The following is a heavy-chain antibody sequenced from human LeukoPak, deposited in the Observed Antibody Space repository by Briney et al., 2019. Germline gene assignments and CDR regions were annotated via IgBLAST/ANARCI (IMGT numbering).Heavy chain of an antibody. J-gene: IGHJ4*02. Sequence: SETLSLTCTVSGGSISSYYWSWIRQPPGKGLEWIGYIYYSGSTNYNPSLKSRVTISVDTSKNQFSPKLSSVTAADTAVYYCASQTYYYDSSGYLTHYFDYWGQGTLVTVSS. CDR2: IYYSGST. CDR3: ASQTYYYDSSGYLTHYFDY. V-gene: IGHV4-59*08. D-gene: IGHD3-22*01. CDR1: GGSISSYY.